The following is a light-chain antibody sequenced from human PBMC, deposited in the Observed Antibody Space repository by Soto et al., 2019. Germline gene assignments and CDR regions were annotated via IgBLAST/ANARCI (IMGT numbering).Light chain of an antibody. J-gene: IGKJ1*01. Sequence: EIVLTQSPGTLSLSPGERATLSCRASQSVSSSYLAWYQQKPGQAPRLLIYGASSRATGIPDRFSGSGSGTDFTLTISRLESEDFATYSCQQSYSTPVAFGQGTKVEIK. CDR1: QSVSSSY. V-gene: IGKV3-20*01. CDR3: QQSYSTPVA. CDR2: GAS.